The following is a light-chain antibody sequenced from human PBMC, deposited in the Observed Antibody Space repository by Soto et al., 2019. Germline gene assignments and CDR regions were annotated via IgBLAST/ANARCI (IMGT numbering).Light chain of an antibody. CDR2: DVD. Sequence: QSVLTQPRSVSGSPGQSGTISCTGTSSDVGNYNFVSWYQHHPGKAPKLMIYDVDKRPSGVPDRFSGSKSGNTASLTISGLQAEDEADYYCCSYAGSYPFVFGTGNKVTVL. CDR1: SSDVGNYNF. J-gene: IGLJ1*01. V-gene: IGLV2-11*01. CDR3: CSYAGSYPFV.